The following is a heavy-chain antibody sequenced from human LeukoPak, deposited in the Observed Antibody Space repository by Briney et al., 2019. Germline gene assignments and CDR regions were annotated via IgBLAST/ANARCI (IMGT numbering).Heavy chain of an antibody. V-gene: IGHV1-18*01. J-gene: IGHJ6*02. Sequence: GASVEVSCKASGYTFTSYGISWVRQAPGQGLEWMGWISAYNGNTNYAQKLQGRVTMTRDTSTSTVYMELSSLRSEDTAVYYCARDRVRGVTLYYYYGMDVWGQGTTVTVSS. CDR3: ARDRVRGVTLYYYYGMDV. CDR2: ISAYNGNT. D-gene: IGHD3-10*01. CDR1: GYTFTSYG.